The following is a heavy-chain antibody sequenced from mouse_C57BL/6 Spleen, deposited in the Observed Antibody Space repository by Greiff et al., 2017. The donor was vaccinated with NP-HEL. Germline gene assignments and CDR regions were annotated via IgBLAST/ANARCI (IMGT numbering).Heavy chain of an antibody. CDR2: IDPETGGT. J-gene: IGHJ2*01. Sequence: VKLVESGAELVRPGASVTLSCKASGYTFTDYEMHWVKQTPVHGLEWIGAIDPETGGTAYNQKFKGKAILTADKSSSTAYMELRSLTSEDSAVYYCTRAYYSNFFDYWGQGTTLTVSS. V-gene: IGHV1-15*01. CDR1: GYTFTDYE. CDR3: TRAYYSNFFDY. D-gene: IGHD2-5*01.